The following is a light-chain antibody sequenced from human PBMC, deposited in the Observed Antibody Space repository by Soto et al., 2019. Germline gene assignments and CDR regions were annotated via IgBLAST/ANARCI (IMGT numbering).Light chain of an antibody. CDR1: ESITGW. Sequence: DTQMTQSPSSVSASVGDRVTITCRASESITGWLAWYQQKPGKAPKLLIYATASSQSGVPSRFSGSGSGTDFTLTISSLQPEDFATYYCQQAMSFPLTFGGGTRVEIK. V-gene: IGKV1-12*01. CDR2: ATA. CDR3: QQAMSFPLT. J-gene: IGKJ4*01.